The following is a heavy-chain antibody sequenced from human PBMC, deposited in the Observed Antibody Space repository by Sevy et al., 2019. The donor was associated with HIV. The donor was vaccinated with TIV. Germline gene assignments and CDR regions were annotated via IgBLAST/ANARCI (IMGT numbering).Heavy chain of an antibody. CDR2: IKQDGSEK. Sequence: GGSLRLSCAASGFTFSSYWMSWVRQAPGKGLEWVANIKQDGSEKYCVDSVKGRFTISRDNAKDKLFLQMNSLRAEDTAVYYCARDVTAAAIYYYYYGMDVWGQGTTVNVSS. D-gene: IGHD2-21*02. CDR1: GFTFSSYW. J-gene: IGHJ6*02. CDR3: ARDVTAAAIYYYYYGMDV. V-gene: IGHV3-7*01.